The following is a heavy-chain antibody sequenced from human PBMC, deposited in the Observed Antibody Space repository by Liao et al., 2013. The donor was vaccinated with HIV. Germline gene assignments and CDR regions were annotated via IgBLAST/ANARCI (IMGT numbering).Heavy chain of an antibody. D-gene: IGHD5-18*01. V-gene: IGHV4-34*01. Sequence: QVQLQQWGAGLLKPSETLSLTCAVYGGSFSGYFWSWIRQPPGKGLEWIGEINHSGSTNFNPSLKSRVTMSLDTTKNQFSLKLSSVTAADTAVYYCARARIQLWLGYYFDYWGQGTLVTVSS. CDR1: GGSFSGYF. J-gene: IGHJ4*02. CDR3: ARARIQLWLGYYFDY. CDR2: INHSGST.